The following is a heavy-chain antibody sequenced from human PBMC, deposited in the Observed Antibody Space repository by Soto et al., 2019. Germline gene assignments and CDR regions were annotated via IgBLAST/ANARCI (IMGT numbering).Heavy chain of an antibody. V-gene: IGHV3-9*01. Sequence: GGSLRLSCAASGFTFDDYAMHWVRQAPGKGLEWVSGISWNSGSIGYADSVKGRFTISRDNAKNSLYLQMNSLRAEDTALYYCAKDSGHNWNDFSPSDGMDVWGQGTTVTVSS. CDR1: GFTFDDYA. CDR2: ISWNSGSI. CDR3: AKDSGHNWNDFSPSDGMDV. D-gene: IGHD1-1*01. J-gene: IGHJ6*02.